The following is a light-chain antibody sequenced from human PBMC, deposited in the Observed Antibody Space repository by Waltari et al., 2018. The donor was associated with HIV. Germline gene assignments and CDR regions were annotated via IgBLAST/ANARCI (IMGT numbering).Light chain of an antibody. Sequence: QSVLTQPPSVSAAPGQGVTISCSGGNSNLGNNYVSWYQQLPGRAPRLLIYDAENRPSGIPARLSAAKAGMSATLGIAGLQIVDEADYYCGTWDSSLSLYVFGTGTTVAVL. V-gene: IGLV1-51*01. J-gene: IGLJ1*01. CDR1: NSNLGNNY. CDR2: DAE. CDR3: GTWDSSLSLYV.